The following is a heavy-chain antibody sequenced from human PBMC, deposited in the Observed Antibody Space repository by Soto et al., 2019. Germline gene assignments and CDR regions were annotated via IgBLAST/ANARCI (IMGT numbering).Heavy chain of an antibody. Sequence: QVQLVQSGAEVKKPGASVKVSCKTSGYTFTSYYLHWVRQAPGQGLEWVGRINPSGGSTSYAQKFQGRVTVTRDMATSTVYMEMSNLRSEDTALYYCARVQLRYFDFAYWGQGTLVTVSS. CDR2: INPSGGST. V-gene: IGHV1-46*01. CDR3: ARVQLRYFDFAY. D-gene: IGHD3-9*01. CDR1: GYTFTSYY. J-gene: IGHJ4*02.